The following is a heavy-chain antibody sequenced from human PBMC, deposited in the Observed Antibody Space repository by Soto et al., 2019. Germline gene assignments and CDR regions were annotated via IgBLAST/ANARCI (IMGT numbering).Heavy chain of an antibody. J-gene: IGHJ6*02. V-gene: IGHV1-46*01. CDR1: GDTFTSYY. CDR3: ARDGASITMVRRLFYGMDV. D-gene: IGHD3-10*01. CDR2: INPSGGST. Sequence: ASVKVSCKASGDTFTSYYMQWVRQAPGQGLEWMGIINPSGGSTSYAQKFQGRVTMTRDTSTSTVYMELSSLRSEDTAVYYCARDGASITMVRRLFYGMDVWGQGTTVTVSS.